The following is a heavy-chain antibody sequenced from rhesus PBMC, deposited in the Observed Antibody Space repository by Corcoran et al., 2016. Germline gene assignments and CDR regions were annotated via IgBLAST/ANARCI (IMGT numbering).Heavy chain of an antibody. Sequence: QVQLQESGPGLVKPSETLSLTCTVSGGSISGYSYWSWIRPPPGKGLEWIGGIYGNSASTYYNPSLKSRVTISKDTSKNQFSLKLSSVTAADTAVYYCARRDIVVVFTPADDYWGQGVLVTVSS. CDR1: GGSISGYSY. D-gene: IGHD2-27*01. J-gene: IGHJ4*01. CDR2: IYGNSAST. CDR3: ARRDIVVVFTPADDY. V-gene: IGHV4-143*01.